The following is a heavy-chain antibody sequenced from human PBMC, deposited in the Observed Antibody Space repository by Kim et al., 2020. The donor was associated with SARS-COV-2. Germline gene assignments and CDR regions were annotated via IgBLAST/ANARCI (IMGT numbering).Heavy chain of an antibody. D-gene: IGHD3-22*01. CDR3: VKAAAYYYDSSGLLGDGMDV. CDR1: GFTFSSYA. J-gene: IGHJ6*02. V-gene: IGHV3-64D*09. Sequence: GGSLRLSCSASGFTFSSYAMHWVRQAPGKGLEYVSAISSNGGSTYYADSVKGRFTISRDNSKNTLYLQMSSLRAEDTAVYYCVKAAAYYYDSSGLLGDGMDVWGQGTTVTVSS. CDR2: ISSNGGST.